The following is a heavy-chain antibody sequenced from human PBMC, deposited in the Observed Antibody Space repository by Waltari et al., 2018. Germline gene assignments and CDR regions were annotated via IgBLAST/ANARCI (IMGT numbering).Heavy chain of an antibody. V-gene: IGHV3-74*01. CDR3: SRSPAGYSRSDY. Sequence: EVRLEESGGGLVQPGWSLRLFCAASGFAFSSFWMQWVRQAPGKGLVGVSRIDDDGSGTTYADLVMGRFTISRDNAKNTVYLEMNSLRAEYTAVYYCSRSPAGYSRSDYWGQGTLVTVSS. D-gene: IGHD5-18*01. CDR2: IDDDGSGT. J-gene: IGHJ4*02. CDR1: GFAFSSFW.